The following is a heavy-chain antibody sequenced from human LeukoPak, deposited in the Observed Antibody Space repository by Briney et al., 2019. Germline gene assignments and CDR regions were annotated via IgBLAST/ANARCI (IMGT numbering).Heavy chain of an antibody. J-gene: IGHJ6*02. CDR2: ISGSDGST. D-gene: IGHD3-3*01. CDR3: AATYYDFWSGLSYYYYGMDV. CDR1: GFTFSSYA. V-gene: IGHV3-23*01. Sequence: GGSLRLSCAASGFTFSSYAMSWVRQAPGKGLEWVSAISGSDGSTYYADSVKGRFTISRDNSKNTLYLQMNSLRAEDTAVYYCAATYYDFWSGLSYYYYGMDVWGQGTTVTVSS.